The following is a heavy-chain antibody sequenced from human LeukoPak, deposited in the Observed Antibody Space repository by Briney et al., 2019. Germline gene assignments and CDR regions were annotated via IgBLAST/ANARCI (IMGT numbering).Heavy chain of an antibody. Sequence: GASVKVSCKASGGTFSSYAISWVRQAPGQGLEWMGGIIPIFGTANYAQKFQGRVTITADESTSTAYMELSSLRSEDTAVYYCARVRSGYSGYERNYYYYYYMDVWGKGTTVTISS. J-gene: IGHJ6*03. D-gene: IGHD5-12*01. CDR2: IIPIFGTA. V-gene: IGHV1-69*13. CDR3: ARVRSGYSGYERNYYYYYYMDV. CDR1: GGTFSSYA.